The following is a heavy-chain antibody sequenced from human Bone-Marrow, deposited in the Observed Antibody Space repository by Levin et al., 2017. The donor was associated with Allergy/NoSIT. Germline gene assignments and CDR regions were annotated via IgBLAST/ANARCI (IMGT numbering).Heavy chain of an antibody. CDR3: ARALRSSSFPGY. Sequence: GASVKVSCTTSGYTFSVHYMHWVRQAPGQGLEWMGRINPNSGAATYAEKFQDRVAMTRDTPITTVYLELTGLRSDDTAIYYCARALRSSSFPGYWGQGTLVTVSS. D-gene: IGHD6-19*01. CDR2: INPNSGAA. V-gene: IGHV1-2*06. CDR1: GYTFSVHY. J-gene: IGHJ4*02.